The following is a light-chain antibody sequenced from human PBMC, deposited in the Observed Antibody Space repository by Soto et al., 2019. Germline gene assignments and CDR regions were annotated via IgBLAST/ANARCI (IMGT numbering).Light chain of an antibody. Sequence: QSALTQPASVSGSPGQSITVYCIGTSSDVGGYNYVSWYQQHPGKAPKLIICDVSNRPSGVSTRFSGSKSGNTASLTISGVQAEDEAYYYCSSYASSNTQLFGGGTKLTVL. CDR2: DVS. J-gene: IGLJ2*01. V-gene: IGLV2-14*03. CDR3: SSYASSNTQL. CDR1: SSDVGGYNY.